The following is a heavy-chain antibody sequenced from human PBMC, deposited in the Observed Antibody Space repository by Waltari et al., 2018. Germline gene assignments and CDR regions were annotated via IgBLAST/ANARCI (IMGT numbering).Heavy chain of an antibody. CDR1: GYNSTPYA. D-gene: IGHD2-2*01. CDR2: INTGNGKT. CDR3: ARRRYCTTTSCAVDY. Sequence: QVQLLQSGAEVKKPGASVKISCKASGYNSTPYAMHWVGQAPGQRLEWMGRINTGNGKTKYSQNVQGRVTITRDTSASTAYMELSSLRSEDTTIYYCARRRYCTTTSCAVDYWGQGTLVTVSS. J-gene: IGHJ4*02. V-gene: IGHV1-3*04.